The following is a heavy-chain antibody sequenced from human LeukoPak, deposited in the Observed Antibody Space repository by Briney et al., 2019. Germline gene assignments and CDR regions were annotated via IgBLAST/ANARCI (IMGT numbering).Heavy chain of an antibody. CDR2: IYYSGST. Sequence: PSETLSLTCAVYGGSFSGYYWSWIRQPPGKGLEWIGSIYYSGSTYYNPSLKSRVTISVDTSKNQFSLKLSSVTAADTAVYYCARSILRRYYFDYWGQGTLVTVSS. V-gene: IGHV4-34*01. D-gene: IGHD2/OR15-2a*01. CDR3: ARSILRRYYFDY. CDR1: GGSFSGYY. J-gene: IGHJ4*02.